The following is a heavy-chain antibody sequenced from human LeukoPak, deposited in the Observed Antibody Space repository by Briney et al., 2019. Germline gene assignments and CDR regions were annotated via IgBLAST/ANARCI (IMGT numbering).Heavy chain of an antibody. V-gene: IGHV1-8*01. CDR2: MNPNSGNT. Sequence: GASVKVSCKASGYTFTSYDINWVRQATGQGLEWMGWMNPNSGNTGYAQKFQGRVIMTRNTSISTAYMELSSLRSEDTAVYYCARGPAAAGLNDYWGQGTLVTVSS. CDR3: ARGPAAAGLNDY. D-gene: IGHD6-13*01. J-gene: IGHJ4*02. CDR1: GYTFTSYD.